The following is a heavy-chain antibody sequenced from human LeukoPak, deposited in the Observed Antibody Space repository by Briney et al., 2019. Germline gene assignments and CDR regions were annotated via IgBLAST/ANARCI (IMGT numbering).Heavy chain of an antibody. D-gene: IGHD3-3*01. CDR1: GFTFSSYW. CDR3: ARDHPPDFWSGYTPYY. Sequence: PGGSLRLSCAASGFTFSSYWMSWVRQAPGKGLEWVANIKQDGSEKYYVDSVKGRFTISRDNAKNSLYLQMNSLTAEDTAVYYCARDHPPDFWSGYTPYYWGQGTLVTVSS. V-gene: IGHV3-7*03. J-gene: IGHJ4*02. CDR2: IKQDGSEK.